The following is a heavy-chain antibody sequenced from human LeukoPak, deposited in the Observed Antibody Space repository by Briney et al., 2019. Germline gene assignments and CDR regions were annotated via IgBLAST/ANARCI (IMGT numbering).Heavy chain of an antibody. Sequence: GASVTVSCKASGYTFTSYHMHWVRQAPGQGLEWMGIINPSGGSTSYAQKFQGRVTMTRDTSTSTVYMELSSLRSEDTAVYYCAGHLGNSYGLYYFDYWGQGTLVTVSS. CDR1: GYTFTSYH. CDR3: AGHLGNSYGLYYFDY. CDR2: INPSGGST. V-gene: IGHV1-46*01. J-gene: IGHJ4*02. D-gene: IGHD5-18*01.